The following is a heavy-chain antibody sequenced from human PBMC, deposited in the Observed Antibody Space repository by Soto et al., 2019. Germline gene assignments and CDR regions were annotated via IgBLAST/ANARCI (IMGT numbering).Heavy chain of an antibody. CDR2: IYHRGNT. Sequence: SETLSLTCTVSGVSIGSGDYSWSWIRQPPGKGREWLGYIYHRGNTYYNPSLESRLTMSADRSKNQLSLSLRSVTAADTAMYYRVSSKYNMGAGPKWFDPWGQGILVTVSS. CDR3: VSSKYNMGAGPKWFDP. CDR1: GVSIGSGDYS. V-gene: IGHV4-30-2*01. J-gene: IGHJ5*02. D-gene: IGHD1-20*01.